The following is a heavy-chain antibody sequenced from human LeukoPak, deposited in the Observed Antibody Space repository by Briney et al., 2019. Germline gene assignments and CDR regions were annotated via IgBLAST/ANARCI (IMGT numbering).Heavy chain of an antibody. CDR2: IYPGDSDT. CDR1: GYSFTSYW. CDR3: ARQGGYYYDSSGYSDY. Sequence: GESLKISRKGSGYSFTSYWIGWVRQMPGKGLEWMGIIYPGDSDTRYSPSFQGQVTISADKSISTAYLQWSSLKASDTAMYYCARQGGYYYDSSGYSDYWGQGTLVTVSS. J-gene: IGHJ4*02. V-gene: IGHV5-51*01. D-gene: IGHD3-22*01.